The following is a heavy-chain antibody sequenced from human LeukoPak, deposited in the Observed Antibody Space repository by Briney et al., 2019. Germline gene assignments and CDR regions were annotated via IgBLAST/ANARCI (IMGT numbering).Heavy chain of an antibody. CDR3: ARRRDSTFDY. CDR1: GGSLSSGTCC. CDR2: ICYSGST. V-gene: IGHV4-39*01. D-gene: IGHD2-21*02. J-gene: IGHJ4*02. Sequence: PSETLSLTCTVSGGSLSSGTCCWGWIRQPPGKGLEWIGDICYSGSTYYNPPLKSRVTISVDTSKNQFSLNVNSVTAADTALYYCARRRDSTFDYWGQGTLVTVSS.